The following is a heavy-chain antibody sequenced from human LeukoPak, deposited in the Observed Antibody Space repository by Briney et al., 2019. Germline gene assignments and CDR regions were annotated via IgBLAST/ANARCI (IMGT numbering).Heavy chain of an antibody. CDR3: ARVFYYDSSGYAYYGMDV. V-gene: IGHV6-1*01. Sequence: RSQSLSRTCAISGVTFTSNSAPWNWITQSPSRGLEWLGRTYYRSKCHNDYAVSVKSRITINPDTSKNQLYLQLNSVTPEDTAVYYCARVFYYDSSGYAYYGMDVWGQGTTVTVSS. CDR2: TYYRSKCHN. J-gene: IGHJ6*02. D-gene: IGHD3-22*01. CDR1: GVTFTSNSAP.